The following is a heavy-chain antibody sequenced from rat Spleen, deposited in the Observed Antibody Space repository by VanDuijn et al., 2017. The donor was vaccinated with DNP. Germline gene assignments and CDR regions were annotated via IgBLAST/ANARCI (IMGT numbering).Heavy chain of an antibody. Sequence: EVQLVESGGGLVQPGRSLKLSCAASGFTFSDFYMAWVRQAPTKGLELVAYITYDGGRSYYGDSVKGRFTISRDNAKSILSLEMNSLRSEDMATYHCARPMDYYSGGFVNWGQGTLVTVSS. CDR3: ARPMDYYSGGFVN. CDR2: ITYDGGRS. D-gene: IGHD1-1*01. J-gene: IGHJ3*01. V-gene: IGHV5-22*01. CDR1: GFTFSDFY.